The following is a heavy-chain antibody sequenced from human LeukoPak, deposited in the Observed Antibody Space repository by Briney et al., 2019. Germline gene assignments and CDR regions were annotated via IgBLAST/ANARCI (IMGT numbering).Heavy chain of an antibody. CDR3: ARAAGDYVRFDY. CDR1: GFTFSSYE. Sequence: GGSLRLSCAGSGFTFSSYEMNWVRQAPGKGLEWVSYIRGSGTTISYADSVKGRFTISRDNAKNSLYLQINSLRGEDTAIYYCARAAGDYVRFDYWGQGTLVTVSS. D-gene: IGHD4-17*01. J-gene: IGHJ4*02. CDR2: IRGSGTTI. V-gene: IGHV3-48*03.